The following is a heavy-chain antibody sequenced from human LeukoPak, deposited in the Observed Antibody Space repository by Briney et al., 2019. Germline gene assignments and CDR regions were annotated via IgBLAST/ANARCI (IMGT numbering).Heavy chain of an antibody. D-gene: IGHD5-18*01. J-gene: IGHJ3*02. CDR3: AREMDTAMVGAFDI. CDR1: GGSISGGSYY. Sequence: SETLSLTCTVSGGSISGGSYYWSWIRQPAGKGLEWIGRIYTSGSTNYNPSLKSRVTISVDTSKNQFSLKLSSVTAADTAVYYCAREMDTAMVGAFDIWGQGTMVTVSS. CDR2: IYTSGST. V-gene: IGHV4-61*02.